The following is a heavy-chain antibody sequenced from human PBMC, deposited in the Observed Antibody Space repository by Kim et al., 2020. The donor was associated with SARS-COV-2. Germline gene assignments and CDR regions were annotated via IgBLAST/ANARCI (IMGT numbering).Heavy chain of an antibody. Sequence: GGSLRLSCAASGFTFSNFDMHWVRQVTGKGLEWVSAIGSAGDTYYPGSVKGRFTISRENAKNSLYLQMNSLRAGDTAVYYCAREALRFATGEGMDVWGQGTTVTVSS. V-gene: IGHV3-13*01. CDR2: IGSAGDT. CDR1: GFTFSNFD. J-gene: IGHJ6*02. CDR3: AREALRFATGEGMDV. D-gene: IGHD3-10*01.